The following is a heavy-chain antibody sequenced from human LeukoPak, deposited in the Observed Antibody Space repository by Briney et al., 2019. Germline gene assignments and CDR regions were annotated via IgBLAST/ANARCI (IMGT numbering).Heavy chain of an antibody. CDR3: ARSSYSSSSSV. CDR2: INSDGSEG. Sequence: GGSLRISCAVSGFTFSGFWMSWSRQAPGKGLEWVASINSDGSEGYYADVVKGRFTISRDNAKNSLYLQINSLRAEDTAVYYCARSSYSSSSSVWGQGTMVTVSS. J-gene: IGHJ3*01. V-gene: IGHV3-7*03. CDR1: GFTFSGFW. D-gene: IGHD6-6*01.